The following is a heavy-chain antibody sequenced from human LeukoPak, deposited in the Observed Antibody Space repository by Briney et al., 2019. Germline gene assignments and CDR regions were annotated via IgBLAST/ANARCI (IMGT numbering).Heavy chain of an antibody. D-gene: IGHD3-10*01. J-gene: IGHJ4*02. CDR2: ISYDGSNK. CDR3: ARDIRQGSGSYIPAA. Sequence: GGSLRLSCAASGFTFSGYPIHWVRQAPGKGLEWVAVISYDGSNKYYADSVKGRFTISRDNSKNTLYLQMNSLRAEDTAVYYCARDIRQGSGSYIPAAWGQGTLVTVSS. CDR1: GFTFSGYP. V-gene: IGHV3-30-3*01.